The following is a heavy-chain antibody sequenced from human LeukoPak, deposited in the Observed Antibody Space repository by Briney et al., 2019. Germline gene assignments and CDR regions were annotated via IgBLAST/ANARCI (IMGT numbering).Heavy chain of an antibody. J-gene: IGHJ4*02. Sequence: PGRSLRLSCAASGFTFSSYGMHWVRQAPGKGLEWVAVIWYDGSNKYYADSVKGRFTISRDNAKNSLYLQMNSLRAEDTAFYYCGRSRGAGPGAHFDVWGQGTLVTVSS. D-gene: IGHD6-19*01. CDR2: IWYDGSNK. CDR3: GRSRGAGPGAHFDV. V-gene: IGHV3-33*01. CDR1: GFTFSSYG.